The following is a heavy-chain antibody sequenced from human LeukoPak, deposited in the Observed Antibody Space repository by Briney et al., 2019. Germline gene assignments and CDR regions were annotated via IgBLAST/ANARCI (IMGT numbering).Heavy chain of an antibody. J-gene: IGHJ4*02. CDR1: GFTFSSYW. CDR2: ISTDGSSR. D-gene: IGHD3-22*01. V-gene: IGHV3-74*01. Sequence: GGSLRLSCAASGFTFSSYWMHWLRQEPRKGLVWVSRISTDGSSRSYADSVKGRFTISRDNGKNTLYLQMSSLRDEDTAMYYCSSESRYWGQGTLVIVSS. CDR3: SSESRY.